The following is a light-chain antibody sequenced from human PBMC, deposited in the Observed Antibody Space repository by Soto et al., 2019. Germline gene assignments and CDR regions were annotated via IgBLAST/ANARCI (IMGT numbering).Light chain of an antibody. V-gene: IGKV3-20*01. J-gene: IGKJ1*01. CDR2: GAS. Sequence: EIVLTQSPGTLSLSPGERATLSCRASQSVSSSYLAWYQQKPGQAPRLLIYGASSRATVIPDRFSGSGSGTDFTLTISRQEPEDCAVYYCQQYGSPCTFGQGTKVDIK. CDR3: QQYGSPCT. CDR1: QSVSSSY.